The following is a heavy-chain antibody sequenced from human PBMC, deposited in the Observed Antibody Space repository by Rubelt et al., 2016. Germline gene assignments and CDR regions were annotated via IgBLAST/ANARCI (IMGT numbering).Heavy chain of an antibody. Sequence: QVQLVQSGSELKTPGASVKVSCKASGYTFTSYAMNWVRQAPGQGLEWMGWINTNTGNPSYAQGFTGRFCFSLDTSVSTVYLQISSLKAEDTAVYYCARGVVAGYDFDYWGQGTLVTVSS. J-gene: IGHJ4*02. CDR1: GYTFTSYA. V-gene: IGHV7-4-1*02. CDR2: INTNTGNP. CDR3: ARGVVAGYDFDY. D-gene: IGHD6-19*01.